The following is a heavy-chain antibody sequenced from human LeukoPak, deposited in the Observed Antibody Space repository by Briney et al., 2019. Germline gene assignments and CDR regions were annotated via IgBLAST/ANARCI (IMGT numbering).Heavy chain of an antibody. D-gene: IGHD5-18*01. V-gene: IGHV1-46*01. CDR3: TKKAAYEIQRDNWFDP. J-gene: IGHJ5*02. Sequence: ASVKVSCKASGYTFTSYYMHWVRQAPGQGLEWMGIINPSGGSTSYAQKFQGRVTMTRDMSTSTVYMELSSLRSEDTAVFFCTKKAAYEIQRDNWFDPWGQGTLVTVSS. CDR2: INPSGGST. CDR1: GYTFTSYY.